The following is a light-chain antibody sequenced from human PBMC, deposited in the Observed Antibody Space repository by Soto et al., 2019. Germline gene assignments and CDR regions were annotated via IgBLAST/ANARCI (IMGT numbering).Light chain of an antibody. Sequence: EIVLTQSPGTLSLSPGERATLSCRASQSVSSRYLAWYQQKPGQAPRLLIYDVSSRATGIPDRFSGSGSGTDFTLTISRLEPEDFAVYYCQQYGCSPPAITFGQGTRLEIK. V-gene: IGKV3-20*01. CDR2: DVS. J-gene: IGKJ5*01. CDR3: QQYGCSPPAIT. CDR1: QSVSSRY.